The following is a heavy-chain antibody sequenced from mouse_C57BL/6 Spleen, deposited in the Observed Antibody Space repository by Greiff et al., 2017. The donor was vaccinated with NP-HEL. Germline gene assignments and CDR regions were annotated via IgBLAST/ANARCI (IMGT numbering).Heavy chain of an antibody. D-gene: IGHD1-1*01. J-gene: IGHJ1*03. CDR2: INPNNGGT. CDR1: GYTFTDYN. CDR3: ARSRSSYGYFDV. V-gene: IGHV1-22*01. Sequence: EVQLQQSGPELVKPGASVKMSCKASGYTFTDYNMHWVKQSHGKSLEWIGYINPNNGGTSYNQKFKGKATLTVNKSSSTAYMALRSLTSEDSADYYCARSRSSYGYFDVWGTGTTVTVSS.